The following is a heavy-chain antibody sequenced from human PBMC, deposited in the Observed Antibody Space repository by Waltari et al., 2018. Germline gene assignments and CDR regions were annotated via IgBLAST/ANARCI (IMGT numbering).Heavy chain of an antibody. J-gene: IGHJ4*02. CDR2: INHTGDT. Sequence: QVQLQQWGAGLLKPSETLSLTCAVYGGSFNYSYWSWIRQPPGKGLEWVGDINHTGDTRYNPSLKSRVTMSVDTSKSQFSLTLSSVTAADMAIYYCARWWGYSSSYYFDHWGQGTLATVSS. CDR1: GGSFNYSY. CDR3: ARWWGYSSSYYFDH. D-gene: IGHD6-6*01. V-gene: IGHV4-34*02.